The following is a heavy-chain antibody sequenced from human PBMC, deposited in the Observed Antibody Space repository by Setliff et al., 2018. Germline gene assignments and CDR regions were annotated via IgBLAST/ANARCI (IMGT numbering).Heavy chain of an antibody. V-gene: IGHV4-59*08. J-gene: IGHJ4*01. D-gene: IGHD2-15*01. CDR1: GGPTIGYY. CDR2: IHPWGGSSEST. CDR3: VRPGGTTVVARHFDY. Sequence: PSETLSLTCAVSGGPTIGYYWTWIRQAPGKGLEWIGYIHPWGGSSESTNYSPSLKSRITISLDKSKSQFSLKLTSVTVADTATYYCVRPGGTTVVARHFDYWGSGILVTVSS.